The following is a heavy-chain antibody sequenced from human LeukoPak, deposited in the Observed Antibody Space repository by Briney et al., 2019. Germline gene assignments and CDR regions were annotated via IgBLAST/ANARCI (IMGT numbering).Heavy chain of an antibody. Sequence: PGGSLRLSCAASGFTFSSYSMNWVRQAPGKGLEWVSSISSSSSYIYYADSVKGRFTISRDNAKNSLYLQMNSLRAEDTAVYYCASSGYSSSWYRYYYYYMDVWGKGTTVTISS. CDR1: GFTFSSYS. J-gene: IGHJ6*03. CDR2: ISSSSSYI. D-gene: IGHD6-13*01. V-gene: IGHV3-21*01. CDR3: ASSGYSSSWYRYYYYYMDV.